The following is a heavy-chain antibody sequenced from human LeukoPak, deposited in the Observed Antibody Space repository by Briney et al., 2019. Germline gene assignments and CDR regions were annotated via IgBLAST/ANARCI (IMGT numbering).Heavy chain of an antibody. J-gene: IGHJ6*02. D-gene: IGHD2-2*02. CDR3: ARTKKVVVPAAILGGRYYYYGMDV. V-gene: IGHV4-4*07. Sequence: SETLSLTCTVSGGSISSYYWSWIRQPAGKGLEWIGRIYNSGSTNYNPSLKSRVTISVDTSKNQFSLKLSSVTAADTAVYYCARTKKVVVPAAILGGRYYYYGMDVWGQGTTVTVSS. CDR1: GGSISSYY. CDR2: IYNSGST.